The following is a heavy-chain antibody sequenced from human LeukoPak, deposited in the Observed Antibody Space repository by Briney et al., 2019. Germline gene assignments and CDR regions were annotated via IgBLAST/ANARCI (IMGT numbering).Heavy chain of an antibody. V-gene: IGHV3-21*05. CDR3: ARDREMFDYVHDHYGMDV. CDR2: ISSSSSYI. J-gene: IGHJ6*02. Sequence: PGGSLRLSCAASGFIFSDDNMNWVRQAPGKGLEWVSYISSSSSYIYYADSVKGRFTISRDNAKNSLYLRMNSLRAEDTAVYYCARDREMFDYVHDHYGMDVWGQGTTVTVSS. CDR1: GFIFSDDN. D-gene: IGHD3-10*02.